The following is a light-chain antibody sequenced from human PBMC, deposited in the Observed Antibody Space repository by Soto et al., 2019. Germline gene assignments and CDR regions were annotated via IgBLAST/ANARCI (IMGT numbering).Light chain of an antibody. Sequence: QSVLTQPASVSGSPGQSITISCTGNNSESGSYNLVSWYQQHPGKTPKLMIYEGSKRPSGVSNRFSGSKSGNTASLTISGLLAEDEADYYCCSYAGSPFVFGTGTKVTVL. CDR2: EGS. CDR1: NSESGSYNL. CDR3: CSYAGSPFV. V-gene: IGLV2-23*01. J-gene: IGLJ1*01.